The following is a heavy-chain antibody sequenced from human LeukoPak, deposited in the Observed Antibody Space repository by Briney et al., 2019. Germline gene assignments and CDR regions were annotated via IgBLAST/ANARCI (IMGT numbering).Heavy chain of an antibody. D-gene: IGHD6-13*01. CDR2: IYYSGST. V-gene: IGHV4-59*08. CDR3: ARLLAAAGIDY. CDR1: GGSISSYH. Sequence: SETLSLTCTVSGGSISSYHWSWIRQPPGKGLEWIGYIYYSGSTNYNPSLKSRVTISVDTSKNQFSLKLSSVTAADTAVYYCARLLAAAGIDYWGQGTLVTVSS. J-gene: IGHJ4*02.